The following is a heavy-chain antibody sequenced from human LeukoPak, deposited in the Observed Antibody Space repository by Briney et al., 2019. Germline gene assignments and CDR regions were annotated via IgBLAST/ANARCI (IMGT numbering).Heavy chain of an antibody. CDR3: AKGLRTGVGPYMGYHYYMDV. CDR2: INDNGAGT. CDR1: GFTFSSYA. J-gene: IGHJ6*03. D-gene: IGHD3-16*01. V-gene: IGHV3-23*01. Sequence: PGGSLRLSCAASGFTFSSYAMSRVRQAPGKGLKWVSTINDNGAGTYYADSVKGRFTISRDNSYNTVSLQMNSLRDEDTGVYYCAKGLRTGVGPYMGYHYYMDVWGKGATVTVSS.